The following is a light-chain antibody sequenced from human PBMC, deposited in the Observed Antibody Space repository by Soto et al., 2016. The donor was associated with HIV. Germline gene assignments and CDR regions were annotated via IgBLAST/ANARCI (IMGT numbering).Light chain of an antibody. CDR2: SAS. V-gene: IGKV1-NL1*01. CDR1: QGTANS. CDR3: QQYYSTPWT. J-gene: IGKJ1*01. Sequence: DIQMTQSPSSLSASVGDRVTITCRASQGTANSLAWYQQTPGKAPKLLLFSASRLESGVPSRFSGRRSGTDYTLTISSLQPEDFALYYCQQYYSTPWTFGQGTKVE.